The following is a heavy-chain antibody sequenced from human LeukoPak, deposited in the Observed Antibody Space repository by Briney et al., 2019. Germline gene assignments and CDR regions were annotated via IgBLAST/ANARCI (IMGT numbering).Heavy chain of an antibody. J-gene: IGHJ4*02. CDR2: IISSSNYI. V-gene: IGHV3-21*01. CDR1: GVTFSSYT. CDR3: ARVGTRAD. Sequence: GGSLRLSCAASGVTFSSYTMNWVRQAPGKGLEWVSSIISSSNYIHYADSLEGRFTISRDNANNSLYLQMNSLRAEDKAVYYCARVGTRADWGQGTLVTVSS. D-gene: IGHD1-1*01.